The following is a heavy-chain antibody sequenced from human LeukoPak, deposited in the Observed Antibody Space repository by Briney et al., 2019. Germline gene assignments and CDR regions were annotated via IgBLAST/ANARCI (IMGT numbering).Heavy chain of an antibody. CDR3: AVGRPRNTNRLDDGYDF. Sequence: SETLSLTCTVSGGSITTYYWSWIRQPAGKGLEWIGRVSTSGRTNYKPSLTRRLTISADTSKKQFSLIFTSLTAPHTPVYYSAVGRPRNTNRLDDGYDFWGQGTMVTVSS. D-gene: IGHD1-1*01. CDR1: GGSITTYY. J-gene: IGHJ3*01. CDR2: VSTSGRT. V-gene: IGHV4-4*07.